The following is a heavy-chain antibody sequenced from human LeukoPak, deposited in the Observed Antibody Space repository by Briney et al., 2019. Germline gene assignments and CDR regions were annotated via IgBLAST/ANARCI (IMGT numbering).Heavy chain of an antibody. Sequence: SQTLSLTCAISGDSVSSNSAAWNWIRQSPSRGLEWLGRTYYRSKWYNDYAVSVKSRITINPDTSKNQFSLQLNSVTPEDTAVYYCAREADCSSTSCYTDSNGFDPWGQGTLVTVSS. J-gene: IGHJ5*02. D-gene: IGHD2-2*02. CDR2: TYYRSKWYN. V-gene: IGHV6-1*01. CDR3: AREADCSSTSCYTDSNGFDP. CDR1: GDSVSSNSAA.